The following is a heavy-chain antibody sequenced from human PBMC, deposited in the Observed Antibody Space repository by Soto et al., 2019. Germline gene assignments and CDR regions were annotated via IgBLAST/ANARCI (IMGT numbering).Heavy chain of an antibody. CDR2: INPNSGGT. V-gene: IGHV1-2*02. J-gene: IGHJ4*02. CDR3: ARGPRTQLWFPFAY. CDR1: GYTFSDYY. Sequence: ASVKVSCKASGYTFSDYYMHWVRQAPGQGLEWMGWINPNSGGTEYAPKFQGRVTMTTDTSISTAYMDLTSLRSDDTAIYYCARGPRTQLWFPFAYWGQGSLVTVSS. D-gene: IGHD5-18*01.